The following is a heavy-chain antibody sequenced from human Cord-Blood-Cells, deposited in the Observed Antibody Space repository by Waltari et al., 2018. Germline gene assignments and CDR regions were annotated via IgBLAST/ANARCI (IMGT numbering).Heavy chain of an antibody. J-gene: IGHJ3*02. CDR3: ARVLGYSGYDDAFDI. CDR2: IKQDGSEK. V-gene: IGHV3-7*01. CDR1: GFTFSSYW. D-gene: IGHD5-12*01. Sequence: EVQLVESGGGLVQPGGSLRLSCAASGFTFSSYWMSWVRQAPGKGLEWVANIKQDGSEKYYVGSVKGRFTISRDNAKNSLYLQMNSLRAEDTAVYYCARVLGYSGYDDAFDIWGQGTMVTVSS.